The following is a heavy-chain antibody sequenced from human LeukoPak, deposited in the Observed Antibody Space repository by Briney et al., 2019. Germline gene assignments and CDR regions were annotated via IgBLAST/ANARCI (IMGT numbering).Heavy chain of an antibody. CDR1: GFTFSSYA. CDR3: AKAATYYYYDSSGPHYFDY. D-gene: IGHD3-22*01. J-gene: IGHJ4*02. CDR2: ISGSGGST. Sequence: PGGSLRLSCAASGFTFSSYAMSWVRQAPGKGLEWVSAISGSGGSTYYADSVKGRFTISRDNSKNTLYLQMNSLRAEDTAVYYCAKAATYYYYDSSGPHYFDYWGQGTLVTVSS. V-gene: IGHV3-23*01.